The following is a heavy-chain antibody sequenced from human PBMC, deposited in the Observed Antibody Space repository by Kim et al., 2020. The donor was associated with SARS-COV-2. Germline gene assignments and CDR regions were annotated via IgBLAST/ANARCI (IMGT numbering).Heavy chain of an antibody. Sequence: SVKSRITINPDTSKNQFSLQLNSVTPEDTAVYYCAREEGYYYDSSGRFDLWGRGTLVTVSS. V-gene: IGHV6-1*01. D-gene: IGHD3-22*01. J-gene: IGHJ2*01. CDR3: AREEGYYYDSSGRFDL.